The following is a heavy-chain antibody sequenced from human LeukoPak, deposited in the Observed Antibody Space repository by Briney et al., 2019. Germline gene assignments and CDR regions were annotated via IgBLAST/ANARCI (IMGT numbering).Heavy chain of an antibody. J-gene: IGHJ4*02. Sequence: ASVKVSCKASGGSFNTFGITWVRQAPGQGLEWMGRIIPFLGETSYAQKFQGGLTITADPSTSTVYMELSSLRSEDTAVYYCARDVSLDFWGQGTLVTVSS. CDR3: ARDVSLDF. V-gene: IGHV1-69*04. CDR1: GGSFNTFG. CDR2: IIPFLGET.